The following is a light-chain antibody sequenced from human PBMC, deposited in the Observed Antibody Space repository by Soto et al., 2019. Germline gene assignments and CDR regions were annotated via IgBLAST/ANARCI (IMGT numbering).Light chain of an antibody. V-gene: IGKV3-15*01. Sequence: EIVMTQSPATLSVSPGERATLSCMASQSVSSNLAWYQQKPGQATRLLIYGASTRANGIPARFSGSRSGREFTLTHIRLQAEDDAVYYCQQYNDWLPWTFGQGTQVQIK. CDR3: QQYNDWLPWT. CDR1: QSVSSN. CDR2: GAS. J-gene: IGKJ1*01.